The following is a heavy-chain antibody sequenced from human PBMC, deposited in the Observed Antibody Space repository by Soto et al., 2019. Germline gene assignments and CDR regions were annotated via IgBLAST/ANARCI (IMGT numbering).Heavy chain of an antibody. J-gene: IGHJ6*02. CDR3: ARDLGTGAIAVGVAATLYYGMDV. CDR2: ISAYNGNT. D-gene: IGHD2-15*01. Sequence: GASVKVSCKASGYTFTSYGINWVRQAPGQGLEWMGWISAYNGNTNYAQKLQGRVTMTTDTSTSTAYMELRSLRSDDTAVYSWARDLGTGAIAVGVAATLYYGMDVWGQGSKVTVS. V-gene: IGHV1-18*01. CDR1: GYTFTSYG.